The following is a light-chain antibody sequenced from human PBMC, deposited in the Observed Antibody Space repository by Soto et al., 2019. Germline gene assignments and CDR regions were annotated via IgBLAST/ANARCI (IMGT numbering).Light chain of an antibody. J-gene: IGKJ5*01. CDR3: QQSYTTPIT. CDR1: QSSASF. Sequence: DIQMTQSPSSLSASVGDRVTMTCRASQSSASFLNWYQQKPGKAPKLLIYDASTVQSGVPSRFTGSGSGTDFTLTISSLQPEDFATYYCQQSYTTPITFGQGTRLEIK. V-gene: IGKV1-39*01. CDR2: DAS.